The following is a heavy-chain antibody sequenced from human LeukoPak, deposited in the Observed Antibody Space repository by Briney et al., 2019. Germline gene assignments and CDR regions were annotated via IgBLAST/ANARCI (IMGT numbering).Heavy chain of an antibody. D-gene: IGHD4-17*01. J-gene: IGHJ4*02. CDR2: INPSGGST. Sequence: GASVKVSCKASGYTFTSYYMHWVRQAPGQGLEWMGIINPSGGSTSYAQKFQGRVTMTRDTSISTAYMELTGLTSDDTAVYYCASRSSTVAKFPFHYWGQGTLVTVSS. CDR3: ASRSSTVAKFPFHY. V-gene: IGHV1-46*01. CDR1: GYTFTSYY.